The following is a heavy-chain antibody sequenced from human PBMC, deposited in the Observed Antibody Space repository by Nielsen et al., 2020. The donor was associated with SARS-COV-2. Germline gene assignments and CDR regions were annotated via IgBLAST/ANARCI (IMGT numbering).Heavy chain of an antibody. Sequence: ASVKVSCKASGYTFTSYYMHWVRQAPGQGLEWMGIINPSGGSTSYAQKFQGRVTMTRDTSTSTVYMELSSLRSDDTAVYYCARVVALEGVVITPFTHYYYYYMDVWGKGTTVTVSS. D-gene: IGHD3-3*01. CDR2: INPSGGST. CDR3: ARVVALEGVVITPFTHYYYYYMDV. J-gene: IGHJ6*03. CDR1: GYTFTSYY. V-gene: IGHV1-46*01.